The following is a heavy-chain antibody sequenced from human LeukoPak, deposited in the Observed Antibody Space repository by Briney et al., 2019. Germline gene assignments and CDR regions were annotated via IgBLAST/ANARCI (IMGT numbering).Heavy chain of an antibody. CDR2: INPNSGGT. CDR3: ARARQTQESSGWNLDY. V-gene: IGHV1-2*02. Sequence: GASVKVSCKASGYTFTGYYMHWVRQAPGQGLEWMGWINPNSGGTNYAQKFQGRATMTRDTSISTAFMELSRLRSDDTAVYYCARARQTQESSGWNLDYWGQGTLVTVSS. J-gene: IGHJ4*02. D-gene: IGHD6-19*01. CDR1: GYTFTGYY.